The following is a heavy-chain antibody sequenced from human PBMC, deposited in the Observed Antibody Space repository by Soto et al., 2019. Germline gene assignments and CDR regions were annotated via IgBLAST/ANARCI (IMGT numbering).Heavy chain of an antibody. J-gene: IGHJ6*02. D-gene: IGHD1-7*01. CDR3: ASELELRLYGMDV. V-gene: IGHV1-69*13. CDR1: GGTFSSYA. Sequence: SVKVSCKASGGTFSSYAISWVRQAPGQGLEWMGGIIPIFGTANYAQKFQGRVTITADESTSTAYMELSSLRSEDTAVYYCASELELRLYGMDVWGQGTTVTVSS. CDR2: IIPIFGTA.